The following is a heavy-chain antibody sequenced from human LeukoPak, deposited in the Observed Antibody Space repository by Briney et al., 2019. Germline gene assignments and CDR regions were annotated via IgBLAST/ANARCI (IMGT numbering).Heavy chain of an antibody. CDR1: GHTFTSYD. D-gene: IGHD7-27*01. CDR3: ARGPPNWGFDY. J-gene: IGHJ4*02. Sequence: ASVKVSCKASGHTFTSYDINWVRQATGQGLEWMGWMSPNSGYTGYAQKFQGRVTMTRNTSISTAYMELSSLRSEDTAVYYCARGPPNWGFDYWGQGTLVTVSS. V-gene: IGHV1-8*01. CDR2: MSPNSGYT.